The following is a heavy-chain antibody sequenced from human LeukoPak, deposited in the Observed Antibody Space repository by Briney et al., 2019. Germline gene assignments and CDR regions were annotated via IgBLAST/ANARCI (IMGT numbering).Heavy chain of an antibody. J-gene: IGHJ3*02. CDR2: INPSGGST. D-gene: IGHD3-22*01. CDR1: GYTFTSYY. CDR3: ARDPPKNYYDSSTDAFDI. Sequence: GASVKVSCKASGYTFTSYYMHWVRRAPGQGLEWMGIINPSGGSTSYAQKFQGRVTMTRDTSTSTVYMELSSLRSEDTAVYYCARDPPKNYYDSSTDAFDIWGQGTMVTVSS. V-gene: IGHV1-46*01.